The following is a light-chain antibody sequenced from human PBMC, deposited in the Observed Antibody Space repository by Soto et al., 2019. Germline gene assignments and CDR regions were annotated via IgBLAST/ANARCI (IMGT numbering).Light chain of an antibody. Sequence: EIVMTQSPATLSVSPGERATLSCRASQSINSNLTWYQQKPGQAPRLLLYGASTRATGIPARFSGSGSGTEFTLTIISLEPEDFAVYFCQVYGSSSKTFGQVTKVDNK. CDR2: GAS. J-gene: IGKJ1*01. V-gene: IGKV3-15*01. CDR3: QVYGSSSKT. CDR1: QSINSN.